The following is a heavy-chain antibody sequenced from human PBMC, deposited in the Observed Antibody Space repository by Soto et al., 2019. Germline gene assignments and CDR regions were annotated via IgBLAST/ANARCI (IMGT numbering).Heavy chain of an antibody. D-gene: IGHD2-2*01. V-gene: IGHV4-34*01. Sequence: QVQLHHWGAGLLKPSETLSLTCVGYGGSFSGYYWNWIRQPPGKGLEWIGEINHGGVTNYNPSLKSRVTISVDASQNQISLNLSSVTAADTAVYYCARSRILPPPIDYWGQGTRVTVSS. CDR1: GGSFSGYY. CDR2: INHGGVT. CDR3: ARSRILPPPIDY. J-gene: IGHJ4*02.